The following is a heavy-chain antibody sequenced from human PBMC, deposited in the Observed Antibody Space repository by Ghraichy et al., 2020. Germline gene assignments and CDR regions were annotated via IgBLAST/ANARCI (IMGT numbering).Heavy chain of an antibody. J-gene: IGHJ6*02. D-gene: IGHD3-22*01. CDR3: ASGPDKWLLRYYYYYGMDV. CDR2: IIPILGIA. V-gene: IGHV1-69*02. CDR1: GGTFSSYT. Sequence: SVKVSCKASGGTFSSYTISWVRQAPGQGLEWMGRIIPILGIANYAQKFQGRVTITADKSTSTAYMELSSLRSEDTAVYYCASGPDKWLLRYYYYYGMDVWGQGTTVTVSS.